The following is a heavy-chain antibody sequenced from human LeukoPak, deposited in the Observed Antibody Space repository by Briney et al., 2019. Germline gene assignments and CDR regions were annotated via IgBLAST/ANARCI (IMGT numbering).Heavy chain of an antibody. CDR3: ARVGYDILTGTHAFDI. D-gene: IGHD3-9*01. V-gene: IGHV3-7*01. CDR1: GFTFSSYA. J-gene: IGHJ3*02. CDR2: IKEDGSEK. Sequence: GGSLRLSCAASGFTFSSYAMNWVRQAPGKGLEWVANIKEDGSEKYYVDSVKGRFTISRDIAKNSLYLQMNSLRAEDTAVYYCARVGYDILTGTHAFDIWGQGTMVTVSS.